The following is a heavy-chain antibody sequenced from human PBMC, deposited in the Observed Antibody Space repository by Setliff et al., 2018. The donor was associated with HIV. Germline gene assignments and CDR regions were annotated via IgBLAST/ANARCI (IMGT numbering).Heavy chain of an antibody. D-gene: IGHD5-12*01. CDR2: IDNSGNT. CDR3: ARSTPSVGYISEH. CDR1: GVSISAYF. J-gene: IGHJ4*02. Sequence: ASETLSLTCAVSGVSISAYFWSWIRQSPEKGLEWIGYIDNSGNTNYSPSLKSRITISRDTSKNQFSLKLNSVTAADAAVYYCARSTPSVGYISEHWGQGTLV. V-gene: IGHV4-59*01.